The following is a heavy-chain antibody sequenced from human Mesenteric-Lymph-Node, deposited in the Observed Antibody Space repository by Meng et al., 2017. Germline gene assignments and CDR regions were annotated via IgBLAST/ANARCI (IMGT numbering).Heavy chain of an antibody. Sequence: GESLKISCAASGFTFSDYYMSWIRQAPGKGLEWVSYITSSSSDIYYADSVKGRFTISRDNAKKSLYLQMNSLRADDTAVYYCASAKNGLYSINWYSDPFDIWGQGAMVTVSS. V-gene: IGHV3-11*01. CDR2: ITSSSSDI. D-gene: IGHD6-13*01. CDR3: ASAKNGLYSINWYSDPFDI. CDR1: GFTFSDYY. J-gene: IGHJ3*02.